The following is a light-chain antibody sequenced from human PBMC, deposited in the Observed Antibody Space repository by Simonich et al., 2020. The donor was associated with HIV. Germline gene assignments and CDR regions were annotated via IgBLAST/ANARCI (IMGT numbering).Light chain of an antibody. CDR1: QYISNY. CDR2: AAS. J-gene: IGKJ3*01. Sequence: DIQMTQSPSSLSASVGERVTITCRARQYISNYLNWYQQKPGRAPKLLIYAASSLLGGVPSRFSGSGSGTDFTLTISSLQPEDFASYFCQQSYSSLFTFGPGTKVDMK. CDR3: QQSYSSLFT. V-gene: IGKV1-39*01.